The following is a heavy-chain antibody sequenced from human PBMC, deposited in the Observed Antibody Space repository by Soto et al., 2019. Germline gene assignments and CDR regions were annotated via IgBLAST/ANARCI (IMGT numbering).Heavy chain of an antibody. Sequence: PGGSLRLSCAASGFTFDTYAMTWVRQAPGKGLEWVSGISGSGVSTYYADSVRGRFTVSRDNAKNTLYLQMNSLRAEDTAVYYCAREIVVARGASYFDYWGPGTLVTVSS. CDR2: ISGSGVST. CDR3: AREIVVARGASYFDY. CDR1: GFTFDTYA. V-gene: IGHV3-23*01. J-gene: IGHJ4*02. D-gene: IGHD2-2*01.